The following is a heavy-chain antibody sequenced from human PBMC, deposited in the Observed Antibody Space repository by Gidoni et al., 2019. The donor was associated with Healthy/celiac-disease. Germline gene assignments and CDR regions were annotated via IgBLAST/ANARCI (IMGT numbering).Heavy chain of an antibody. J-gene: IGHJ3*02. CDR2: IYSGGST. D-gene: IGHD6-6*01. CDR1: GFTVSSNY. CDR3: ASEGGAARKDAFDI. V-gene: IGHV3-66*01. Sequence: EVQLVESGGGLVQPGGSLRLSCAASGFTVSSNYMSWVRQAPGKGLEWVSVIYSGGSTYYADSVKGRFTISRDNSKNTLYLQMNSLRAEDTAVYYCASEGGAARKDAFDIWGQGTMVTVSS.